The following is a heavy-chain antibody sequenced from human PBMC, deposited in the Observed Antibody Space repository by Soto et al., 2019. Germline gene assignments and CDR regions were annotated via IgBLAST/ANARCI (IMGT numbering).Heavy chain of an antibody. J-gene: IGHJ6*03. CDR3: ARDLGDYYYYHYMDV. CDR1: GYTFTSYG. D-gene: IGHD2-21*02. CDR2: ISAYNGNT. V-gene: IGHV1-18*01. Sequence: GASVKVSCKASGYTFTSYGISWVRQAPGQGLEWMGWISAYNGNTNYAQKLQGRVTMTTDTSTSTAYMELRSLRSDDTAVYYCARDLGDYYYYHYMDVWGKGTTVTVSS.